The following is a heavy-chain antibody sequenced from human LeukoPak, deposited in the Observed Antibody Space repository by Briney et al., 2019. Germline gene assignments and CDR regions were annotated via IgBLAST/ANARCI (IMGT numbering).Heavy chain of an antibody. CDR2: ITSSSSYI. CDR1: GFTFSSNS. V-gene: IGHV3-21*04. Sequence: GGSLRLSCAASGFTFSSNSMNWVRQAPGKGLEWVSSITSSSSYIYYADSVEGRFTISRDNAKNSLYLQMNSLRAEDTAVYYCARDTGYHTFDYWGQGTLVTVSS. CDR3: ARDTGYHTFDY. D-gene: IGHD5-12*01. J-gene: IGHJ4*02.